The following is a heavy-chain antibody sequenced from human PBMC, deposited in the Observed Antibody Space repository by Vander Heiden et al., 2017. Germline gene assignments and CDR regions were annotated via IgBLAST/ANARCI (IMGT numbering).Heavy chain of an antibody. J-gene: IGHJ6*02. CDR3: AKAAILGGYYYYGMDV. CDR1: GFTFSSYA. Sequence: EVQLLESGGGLVQPGGSLRLSCAASGFTFSSYAMSWVRQAPGKGREGGAAISGSGDSTYYADSVKGRFTISRDNSKNTLYLQMNSLRAEDTAVYYCAKAAILGGYYYYGMDVWGQGTTVTVSS. CDR2: ISGSGDST. V-gene: IGHV3-23*01.